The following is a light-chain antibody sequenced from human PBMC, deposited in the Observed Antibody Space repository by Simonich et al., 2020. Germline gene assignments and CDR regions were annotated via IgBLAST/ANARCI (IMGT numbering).Light chain of an antibody. CDR1: KLGDKY. J-gene: IGLJ2*01. V-gene: IGLV3-1*01. CDR2: QDS. Sequence: SYELTQPPSVSVSPGQTASITCSGVKLGDKYACWYQQKPGQSPVLVIYQDSKRTSGIPELFSGSNSGNTATLTISGTQAMDEADYYCQAWDSSTVVFGGGTKLTVL. CDR3: QAWDSSTVV.